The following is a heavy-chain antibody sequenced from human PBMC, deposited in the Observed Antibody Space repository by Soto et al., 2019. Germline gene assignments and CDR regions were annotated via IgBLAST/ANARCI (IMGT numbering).Heavy chain of an antibody. V-gene: IGHV3-23*01. Sequence: EVQLLESGGGLVQPGGSLRLSCAASGFTFSDHAINWVRQAPGEGLEWVSVISYSGGTTYYADSVKGRFTISRDNSKNTVYLQINNLRAEDTAVYYCARGLRLMVAASRKIDFWGQGTLVTVSS. CDR3: ARGLRLMVAASRKIDF. J-gene: IGHJ4*02. CDR2: ISYSGGTT. CDR1: GFTFSDHA. D-gene: IGHD2-15*01.